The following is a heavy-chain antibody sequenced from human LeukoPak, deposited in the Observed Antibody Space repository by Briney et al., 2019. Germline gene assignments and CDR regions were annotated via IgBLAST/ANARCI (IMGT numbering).Heavy chain of an antibody. J-gene: IGHJ4*02. V-gene: IGHV4-59*01. CDR1: GSSINSNY. D-gene: IGHD6-19*01. CDR3: AREDGGWYYFDY. CDR2: VYYSGST. Sequence: SETLSLTCTVSGSSINSNYWSGIRQPPGEGLEWIGYVYYSGSTNYNPSLKSRVTISVDTSKHQFSLGLRYEPAADTAVYYCAREDGGWYYFDYWGQGTRVSVSS.